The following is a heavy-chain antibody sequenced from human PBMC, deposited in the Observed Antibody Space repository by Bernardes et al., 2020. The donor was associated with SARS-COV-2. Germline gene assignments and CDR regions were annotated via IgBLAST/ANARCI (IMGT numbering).Heavy chain of an antibody. D-gene: IGHD3-10*01. Sequence: GGSLRLSCAASGFTFSNYAMIWVRQTPGKWLEWVSAISGSGGTTFYADSVKGRFTISRDNSKNTLYLQMNSLRAEDTAVYYCAKVLGGFGDVKNSYGMDVWGQGTTVTVSS. CDR1: GFTFSNYA. V-gene: IGHV3-23*01. CDR2: ISGSGGTT. CDR3: AKVLGGFGDVKNSYGMDV. J-gene: IGHJ6*02.